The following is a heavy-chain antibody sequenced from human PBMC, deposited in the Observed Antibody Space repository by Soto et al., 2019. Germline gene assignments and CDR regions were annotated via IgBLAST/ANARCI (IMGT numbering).Heavy chain of an antibody. Sequence: PGGSLRLSCAASGFIFSNAWINWVRQVPGKGLEWISYIDTSGAKIYYADSVKSRFTITRDNAKNSLYLEMNSLRDEDTAVYYCASHYDMWSGYLSPVDYWGQGTLVTVS. V-gene: IGHV3-11*01. J-gene: IGHJ4*02. CDR3: ASHYDMWSGYLSPVDY. CDR1: GFIFSNAW. CDR2: IDTSGAKI. D-gene: IGHD3-3*01.